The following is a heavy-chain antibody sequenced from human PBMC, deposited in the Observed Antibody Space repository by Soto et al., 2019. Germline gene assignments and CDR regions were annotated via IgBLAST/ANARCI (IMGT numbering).Heavy chain of an antibody. J-gene: IGHJ4*02. CDR3: AKDKDPLVGAPGTAFDIWGQGTMVYASPHDYFDY. CDR2: ISYDGSNK. V-gene: IGHV3-30*18. D-gene: IGHD2-8*01. CDR1: GFTFSSYG. Sequence: GGSLRLSCAASGFTFSSYGMHWVRQAPGKGLEWVAVISYDGSNKYYADSVKGRFTISRDNSKNTLYLQMNSLRAEDTAVYYCAKDKDPLVGAPGTAFDIWGQGTMVYASPHDYFDYWGQGTLVTVSS.